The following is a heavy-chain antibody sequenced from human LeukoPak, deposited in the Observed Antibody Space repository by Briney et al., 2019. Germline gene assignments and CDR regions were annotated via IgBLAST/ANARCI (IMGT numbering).Heavy chain of an antibody. CDR2: IYYSGST. V-gene: IGHV4-39*07. CDR1: GGSIGSSSYY. CDR3: ARVLYGGAPLYYYYYMDV. Sequence: PSETPSLTCTVSGGSIGSSSYYWGWIRQPPGKGLEWIGSIYYSGSTYYNPSLKSRVTISVDTSKNQFSLKLSSVTAADTAVYYCARVLYGGAPLYYYYYMDVWGKGTTVTISS. D-gene: IGHD4-23*01. J-gene: IGHJ6*03.